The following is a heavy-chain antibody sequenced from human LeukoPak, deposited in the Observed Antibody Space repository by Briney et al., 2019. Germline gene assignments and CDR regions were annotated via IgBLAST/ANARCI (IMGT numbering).Heavy chain of an antibody. CDR2: FYYSGST. J-gene: IGHJ4*02. Sequence: SETLSLTCTVSGGSISSRSYYWGWIRQPPGKGLECIGSFYYSGSTYYNPSLKSRVTISVDTSKNQFSLKLSSVTAADTAVYYCPRSALLWFGESPFDYWGQGTLVTVSS. CDR1: GGSISSRSYY. CDR3: PRSALLWFGESPFDY. V-gene: IGHV4-39*01. D-gene: IGHD3-10*01.